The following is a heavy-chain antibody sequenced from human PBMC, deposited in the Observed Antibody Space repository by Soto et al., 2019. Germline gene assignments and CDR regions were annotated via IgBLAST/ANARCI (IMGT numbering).Heavy chain of an antibody. J-gene: IGHJ4*02. V-gene: IGHV4-59*08. CDR1: GGSINSYC. D-gene: IGHD4-4*01. CDR3: ARHRRTTVAKFYFDN. Sequence: SETLSLTCTVSGGSINSYCWSWIRQPPGKGLEWIAYIFDSGNANYNPSLKSRVTISVDTSRNQFSLKLTSVTAADTAVYYCARHRRTTVAKFYFDNWGQGALVTVST. CDR2: IFDSGNA.